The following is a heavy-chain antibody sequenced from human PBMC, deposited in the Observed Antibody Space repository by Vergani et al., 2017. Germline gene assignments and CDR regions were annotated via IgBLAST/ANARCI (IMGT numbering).Heavy chain of an antibody. D-gene: IGHD3-10*01. CDR3: ARPGGSYYYGSGSLSHFDY. CDR1: GYTFTSYD. J-gene: IGHJ4*02. Sequence: QVQLVQSGAEVKKPGASVKVSCKASGYTFTSYDINWVRQATGQGLEWMGWMNPNSGNTGYAQKFQGRVTITADESTSTAYMELSSLRSEDTAVYYCARPGGSYYYGSGSLSHFDYWGQGTLVTVSS. CDR2: MNPNSGNT. V-gene: IGHV1-8*01.